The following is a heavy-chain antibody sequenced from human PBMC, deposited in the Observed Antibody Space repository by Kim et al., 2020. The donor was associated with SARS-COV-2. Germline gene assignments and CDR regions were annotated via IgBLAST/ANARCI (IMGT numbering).Heavy chain of an antibody. CDR3: ARAQNGYYDY. Sequence: GGSLRLSCAASGFTFSTSWMHWVRQAPGKGLVWVSRLKSDGSGTIYAESVKGRFTISRDNAKNTLYLQMNNLRTEDTAVYYCARAQNGYYDYWGQGTLVTVSS. V-gene: IGHV3-74*01. J-gene: IGHJ4*02. CDR1: GFTFSTSW. CDR2: LKSDGSGT. D-gene: IGHD3-22*01.